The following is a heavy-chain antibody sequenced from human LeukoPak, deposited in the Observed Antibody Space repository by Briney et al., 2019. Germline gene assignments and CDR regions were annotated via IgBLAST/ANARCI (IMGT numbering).Heavy chain of an antibody. D-gene: IGHD3-10*01. CDR3: AREVTMVRGVRFFDY. J-gene: IGHJ4*02. Sequence: GGSLRLSCAASGFTVSSNYMTWVRQAPGKGLEWVSVIYSSGSTYYADSVKGRFTISRDNSKNTLSLQMNSLRAEDTAVYYCAREVTMVRGVRFFDYWGQGTLVTVSS. V-gene: IGHV3-66*01. CDR2: IYSSGST. CDR1: GFTVSSNY.